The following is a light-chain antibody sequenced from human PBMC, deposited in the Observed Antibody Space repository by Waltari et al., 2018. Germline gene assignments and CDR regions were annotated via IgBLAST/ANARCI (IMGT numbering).Light chain of an antibody. CDR2: AAS. CDR3: QHSYNTPYT. V-gene: IGKV1-39*01. Sequence: DVQMTQSPSSLSAYVGDRVTITCRASQSIMTYLNCYQQTPGKAPKLLIFAASTLQTGVPSRFRGSGSGTDFTRTIESLQPEDFATYFCQHSYNTPYTFGQGTKLDIK. CDR1: QSIMTY. J-gene: IGKJ2*01.